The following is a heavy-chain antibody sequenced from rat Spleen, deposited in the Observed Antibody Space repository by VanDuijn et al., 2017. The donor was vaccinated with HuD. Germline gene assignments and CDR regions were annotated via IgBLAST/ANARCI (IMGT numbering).Heavy chain of an antibody. J-gene: IGHJ2*01. Sequence: EVQLVESDGGLVQPGRSLKLSCAASGFTFSDYYMAWVRQAPTKGLEWVATISYDGSSTYYRDSVKGRFTVSRDNAKSTLYLQMDSLRSEDTATYYCARILLDWEDYWGQGVMVTVSS. CDR3: ARILLDWEDY. CDR2: ISYDGSST. D-gene: IGHD5-1*01. V-gene: IGHV5-29*01. CDR1: GFTFSDYY.